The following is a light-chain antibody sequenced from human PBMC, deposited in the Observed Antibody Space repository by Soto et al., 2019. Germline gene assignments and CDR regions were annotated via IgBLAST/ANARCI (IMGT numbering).Light chain of an antibody. V-gene: IGKV3-20*01. CDR2: GTS. Sequence: EIVLTQSPATLSLSPGERATLSCGASQSVSTNYLAWYQQKPGQAPRLLIYGTSSRATGIPDRFSGSGSGTDFTLTINRLEPEDFAVYYCQQFGSSSWTFGQGTKVDIK. CDR1: QSVSTNY. J-gene: IGKJ1*01. CDR3: QQFGSSSWT.